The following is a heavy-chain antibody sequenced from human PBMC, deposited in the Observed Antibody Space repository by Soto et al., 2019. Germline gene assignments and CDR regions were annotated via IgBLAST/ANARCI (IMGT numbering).Heavy chain of an antibody. Sequence: PGGSLRLSCAASGFTFNSYNMNWVRQAPGKGLEWVSSISSSSSYIYYADSVKGRFTISRDNAKNSLYLQMNSLRAEDTAVYYCARDSFDYYDSSGPPDYWGQGTLVTVSS. CDR2: ISSSSSYI. D-gene: IGHD3-22*01. CDR3: ARDSFDYYDSSGPPDY. V-gene: IGHV3-21*01. J-gene: IGHJ4*02. CDR1: GFTFNSYN.